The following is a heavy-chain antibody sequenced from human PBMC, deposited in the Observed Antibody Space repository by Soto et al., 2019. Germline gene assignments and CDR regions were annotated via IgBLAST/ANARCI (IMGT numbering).Heavy chain of an antibody. Sequence: GGSLRLSCAASGFTFSSYAMHWVRQAPGKGLEYVSAISSNGGSTYYANSVKGRFTISRDNSKNTLYLQMNSLRAEDTAVYYCARDPSPKALLWFHHYYGMDVWGQGTTVTVSS. CDR2: ISSNGGST. D-gene: IGHD3-10*01. CDR1: GFTFSSYA. V-gene: IGHV3-64*01. J-gene: IGHJ6*02. CDR3: ARDPSPKALLWFHHYYGMDV.